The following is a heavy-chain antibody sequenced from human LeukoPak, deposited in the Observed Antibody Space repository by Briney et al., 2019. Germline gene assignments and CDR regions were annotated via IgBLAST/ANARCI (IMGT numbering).Heavy chain of an antibody. V-gene: IGHV3-23*01. CDR1: GFTFSSYA. J-gene: IGHJ4*02. Sequence: GGSLRLSCAASGFTFSSYAMSWVRQAPGKGLEWVSAISGSGGSTYYADSVKGRFTISRDNFKNTLYLRMKSLRADDTAIYYCAKDFVVVPGNVNYFDSWGQGTLDTVSS. CDR3: AKDFVVVPGNVNYFDS. CDR2: ISGSGGST. D-gene: IGHD2-21*02.